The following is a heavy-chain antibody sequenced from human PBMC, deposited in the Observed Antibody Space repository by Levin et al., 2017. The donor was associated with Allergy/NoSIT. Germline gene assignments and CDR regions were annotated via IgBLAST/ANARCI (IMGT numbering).Heavy chain of an antibody. D-gene: IGHD2-15*01. CDR1: GFTFSSYS. Sequence: GESLKISCAASGFTFSSYSMNWVRQAPGKGLEWVSSISSSSSYIYYADSVKGRFTISRDNAKNSLYLQMNSLRAEDTAVYYCASLIVVVPQNWFDPWGQGTLVTVSS. V-gene: IGHV3-21*01. CDR3: ASLIVVVPQNWFDP. J-gene: IGHJ5*02. CDR2: ISSSSSYI.